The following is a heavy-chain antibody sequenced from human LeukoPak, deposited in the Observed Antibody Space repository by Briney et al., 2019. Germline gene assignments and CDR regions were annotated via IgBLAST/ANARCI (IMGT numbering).Heavy chain of an antibody. Sequence: SVKVSCKASGGTFSSYAISWVRQAPGQGLEWMGGIIPIFGTANYAQKFQGRVTITADESTSTAYMEPSSLRSEDTAVYYCARDGVGVGATYYYYYYMDVWGKGTTVTVSS. CDR1: GGTFSSYA. J-gene: IGHJ6*03. V-gene: IGHV1-69*13. CDR3: ARDGVGVGATYYYYYYMDV. D-gene: IGHD1-26*01. CDR2: IIPIFGTA.